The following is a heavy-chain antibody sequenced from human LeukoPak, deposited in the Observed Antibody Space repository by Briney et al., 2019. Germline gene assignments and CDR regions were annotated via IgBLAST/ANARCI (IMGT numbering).Heavy chain of an antibody. CDR1: GGSFSINNYY. CDR2: IYYDGIT. D-gene: IGHD5-18*01. Sequence: SETLSLTCTVSGGSFSINNYYWIWHRQPPGKGVEWIGSIYYDGITYYSPSPQSRVTISPDTSKKQFSLKLSSVTAADTAVYFCGRHHRHGYTDLWGQGILVTVPS. CDR3: GRHHRHGYTDL. V-gene: IGHV4-39*01. J-gene: IGHJ5*02.